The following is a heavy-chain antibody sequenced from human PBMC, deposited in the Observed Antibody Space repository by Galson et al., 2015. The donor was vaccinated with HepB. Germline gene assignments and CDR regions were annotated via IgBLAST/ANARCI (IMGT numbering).Heavy chain of an antibody. J-gene: IGHJ4*02. Sequence: SLRLSCAASGFTFSSYSMNWVRQAPGKGLEWVSYISSNSSTIYYADSVKGRFTISRDNAKNSLYLQMNSLRDEDTAVYYCARDRGGSGWTPLDYWGQGTLVTVSS. D-gene: IGHD6-19*01. CDR1: GFTFSSYS. V-gene: IGHV3-48*02. CDR2: ISSNSSTI. CDR3: ARDRGGSGWTPLDY.